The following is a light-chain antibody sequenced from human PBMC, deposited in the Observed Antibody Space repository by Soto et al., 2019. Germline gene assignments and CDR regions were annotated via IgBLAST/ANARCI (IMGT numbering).Light chain of an antibody. CDR2: TAS. J-gene: IGKJ1*01. CDR1: QAISSC. Sequence: DIQMTQSPSTLSGSVGDRVTITCRASQAISSCLAWYQQKPGKAPKLLIYTASTLKSGVPSRFSGSGSGTEFTLTISSLQPDDFATYYCQHYNSYPEAFGQGTKVELK. CDR3: QHYNSYPEA. V-gene: IGKV1-5*03.